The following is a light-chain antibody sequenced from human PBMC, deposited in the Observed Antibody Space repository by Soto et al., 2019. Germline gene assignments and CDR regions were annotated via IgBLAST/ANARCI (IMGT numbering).Light chain of an antibody. V-gene: IGKV3-20*01. CDR1: QSVSSSY. Sequence: ETVLTQSPGTLSLSPGERATLSCRASQSVSSSYLAWYQQKPGQAPRLLIYGASSRATGIPDRFSGSGSGTDFTLTISRLEPEDFAVYYCQQYGSSPLTFGQGTKVDNK. J-gene: IGKJ1*01. CDR3: QQYGSSPLT. CDR2: GAS.